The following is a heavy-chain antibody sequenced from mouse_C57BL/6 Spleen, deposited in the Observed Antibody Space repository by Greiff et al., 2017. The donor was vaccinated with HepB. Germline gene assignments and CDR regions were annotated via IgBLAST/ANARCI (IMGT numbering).Heavy chain of an antibody. CDR3: AYGSDWFAY. V-gene: IGHV6-3*01. D-gene: IGHD6-5*01. Sequence: EVKLMESGGGLVQPGGSMKLSCVASGFTFSNYWMNWVRQSPEKGLEWVAQIRLKSDNYATHYAESVKGRFTISRDDSKSSVYLQMNNLRAEDTGIYYCAYGSDWFAYWGQGTLVTVSA. CDR1: GFTFSNYW. J-gene: IGHJ3*01. CDR2: IRLKSDNYAT.